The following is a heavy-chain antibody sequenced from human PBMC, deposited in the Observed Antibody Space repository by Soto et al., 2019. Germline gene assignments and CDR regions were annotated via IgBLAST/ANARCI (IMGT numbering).Heavy chain of an antibody. CDR1: GDTFTSYA. J-gene: IGHJ4*02. Sequence: QVQLVQSGAEEKKPGASVKVSCKASGDTFTSYAMHWVRQAPGQSLEWMGWINAGNGNTKYSQKFQGRVTITRDTSTSTAYMELRSLRSEDTAVYYCAGGRSSGWYDWGQGTLFTVSS. CDR2: INAGNGNT. D-gene: IGHD6-19*01. V-gene: IGHV1-3*05. CDR3: AGGRSSGWYD.